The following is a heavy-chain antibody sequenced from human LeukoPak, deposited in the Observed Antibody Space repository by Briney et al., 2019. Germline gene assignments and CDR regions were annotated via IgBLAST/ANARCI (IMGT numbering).Heavy chain of an antibody. Sequence: ASVKVSCKASGGTFSSYAISWVRQASGQGLEWMGGIIPIFGTANYAQKFQGRVTITTDESTSIAYMELSSLRSEDTAVYYCARVVPDHWFDPWGQGTLVTVSS. D-gene: IGHD1-14*01. V-gene: IGHV1-69*05. CDR3: ARVVPDHWFDP. J-gene: IGHJ5*02. CDR1: GGTFSSYA. CDR2: IIPIFGTA.